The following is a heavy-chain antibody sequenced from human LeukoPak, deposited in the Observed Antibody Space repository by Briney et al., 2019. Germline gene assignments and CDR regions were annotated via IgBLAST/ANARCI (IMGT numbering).Heavy chain of an antibody. J-gene: IGHJ5*02. CDR1: GGSISSYY. CDR3: ARQNIVEVPAAHLVWFDP. D-gene: IGHD2-2*01. Sequence: PSETLSLTCTVSGGSISSYYWSWIRQPPGKGLEWIGYIYYSGSTNYNPSLKSRVTISVDTSKNQFSLKLSSVTAADTAVYYCARQNIVEVPAAHLVWFDPWGQGTLVTVSS. V-gene: IGHV4-59*01. CDR2: IYYSGST.